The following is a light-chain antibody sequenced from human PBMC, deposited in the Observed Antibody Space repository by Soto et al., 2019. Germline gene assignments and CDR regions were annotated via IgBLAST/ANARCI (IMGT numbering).Light chain of an antibody. V-gene: IGLV2-8*01. J-gene: IGLJ1*01. CDR1: SSDVGGYNS. CDR3: ISYAGSNENV. Sequence: QSALTQPPSASGSPGQSVTISCTGTSSDVGGYNSVSWYQQHPGKAPKLMIYEVSKRPSGVPDRFSGSKSGNTASLTVSGLQAEDEADYYCISYAGSNENVFGTGTKVTVL. CDR2: EVS.